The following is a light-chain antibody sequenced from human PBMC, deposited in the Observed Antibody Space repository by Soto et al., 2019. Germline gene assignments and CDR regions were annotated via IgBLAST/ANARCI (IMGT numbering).Light chain of an antibody. CDR2: AAS. Sequence: DIQMTQSPSSLSASVGDRVTITCRASQDIIRYLNWYQQKPGKAPKVLIYAASSLQSGVPPRFSGSGSGTEFTLTINSLQPEDFATYYCQQSYTTPRTFGQGTKLEIK. CDR3: QQSYTTPRT. V-gene: IGKV1-39*01. CDR1: QDIIRY. J-gene: IGKJ2*01.